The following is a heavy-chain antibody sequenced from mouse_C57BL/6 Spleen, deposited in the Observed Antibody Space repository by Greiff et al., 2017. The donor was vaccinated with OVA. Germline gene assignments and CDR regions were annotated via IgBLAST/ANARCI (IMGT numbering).Heavy chain of an antibody. CDR2: RWSGGST. CDR1: GFSLTSYG. V-gene: IGHV2-2*01. D-gene: IGHD1-1*01. CDR3: ARNGDYYYFDY. Sequence: QVHVKQSGPGLVQPSQSLSITCTVSGFSLTSYGVHWVRQSPGKGLEWLGVRWSGGSTDYNAAFISRLSISKDNSKSQVFFKMNSLQADDTAIYYCARNGDYYYFDYWGQGTTLTVSS. J-gene: IGHJ2*01.